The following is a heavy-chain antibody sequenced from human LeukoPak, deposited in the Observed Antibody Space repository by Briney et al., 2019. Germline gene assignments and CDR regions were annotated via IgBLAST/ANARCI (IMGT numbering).Heavy chain of an antibody. CDR3: ARTIAAAATDFDY. CDR2: IYYSGST. V-gene: IGHV4-59*01. Sequence: SETLSLTCTVSGGSISSYYWSWIRQPPGEGLEWIGYIYYSGSTNYNPSLKSRVTISVDTSKNQFSLKLSSVTAADTAVYYCARTIAAAATDFDYWGQGTLVTVSS. J-gene: IGHJ4*02. D-gene: IGHD6-13*01. CDR1: GGSISSYY.